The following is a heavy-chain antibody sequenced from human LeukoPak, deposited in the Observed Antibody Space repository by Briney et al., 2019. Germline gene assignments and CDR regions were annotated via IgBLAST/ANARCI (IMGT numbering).Heavy chain of an antibody. D-gene: IGHD6-19*01. CDR2: ISWNSGSI. V-gene: IGHV3-9*03. J-gene: IGHJ4*02. CDR1: GFPLDDYA. CDR3: AKDARRAVAGPTRFDY. Sequence: GIPVSLPCAPSGFPLDDYAMQGAPGSPEEAGVCVSGISWNSGSIGYADTVKCRFTVYRHNAKNSLYLQMNSLRAEDVALYYCAKDARRAVAGPTRFDYWGQGTLVTVSS.